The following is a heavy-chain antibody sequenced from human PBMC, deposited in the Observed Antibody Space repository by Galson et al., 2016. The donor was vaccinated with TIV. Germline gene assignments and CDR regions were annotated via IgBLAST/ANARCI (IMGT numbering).Heavy chain of an antibody. D-gene: IGHD2-8*01. CDR3: ATRSASCTNDSCCCLGGRYV. J-gene: IGHJ6*02. Sequence: QSGAEVKKPGESLKISCEGSGYKFTTYWIAWVRQMPGKGLEWMGAIYPGDSDTKYSPSSQGQVTISADKSITTAYLQWSSLKASDTAIYYCATRSASCTNDSCCCLGGRYVWGQGTTVIVSS. CDR1: GYKFTTYW. V-gene: IGHV5-51*01. CDR2: IYPGDSDT.